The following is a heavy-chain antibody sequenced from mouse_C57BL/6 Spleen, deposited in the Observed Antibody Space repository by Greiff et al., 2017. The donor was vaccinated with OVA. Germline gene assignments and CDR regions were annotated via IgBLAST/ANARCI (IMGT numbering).Heavy chain of an antibody. CDR3: TGTGSYFDY. CDR1: GYTFTDYE. D-gene: IGHD4-1*01. J-gene: IGHJ2*01. Sequence: VQLQQSGAELVRPGASVTLSCKASGYTFTDYEMHWVKQTPVHGLEWIGAIDPETGGTAYNQKFKGKAILTADTSSSTAYMELRSLTSEDSAVYYCTGTGSYFDYWGQGTTLTVSS. CDR2: IDPETGGT. V-gene: IGHV1-15*01.